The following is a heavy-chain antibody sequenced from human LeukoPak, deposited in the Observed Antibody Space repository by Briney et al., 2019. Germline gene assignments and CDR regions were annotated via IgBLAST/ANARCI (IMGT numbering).Heavy chain of an antibody. CDR1: GGTFSSYA. Sequence: SVKVSCKASGGTFSSYAISWVRQAPGQGLEWMGGIIPIFCTANYAQKFQGRVTITADASTSTAYMELSSLSSEDTAVYYCARGGDSITMILNWFDRWGQGTLVTVSS. V-gene: IGHV1-69*13. J-gene: IGHJ5*02. CDR2: IIPIFCTA. D-gene: IGHD3-22*01. CDR3: ARGGDSITMILNWFDR.